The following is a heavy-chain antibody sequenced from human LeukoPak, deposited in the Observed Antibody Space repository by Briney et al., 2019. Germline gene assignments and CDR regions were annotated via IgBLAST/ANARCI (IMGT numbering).Heavy chain of an antibody. CDR1: GGSVSSGDYY. J-gene: IGHJ3*02. CDR3: ARARRFAAAGTTAFDI. V-gene: IGHV4-30-4*08. Sequence: ASETLSLTCTVSGGSVSSGDYYWNWIRQPPGKGLEWIGYIYYSGNTYYNPSLKSRLTISVDTSKNQFSLQLTSVTAADTAVYYCARARRFAAAGTTAFDIWGQGTMVTVSS. D-gene: IGHD6-13*01. CDR2: IYYSGNT.